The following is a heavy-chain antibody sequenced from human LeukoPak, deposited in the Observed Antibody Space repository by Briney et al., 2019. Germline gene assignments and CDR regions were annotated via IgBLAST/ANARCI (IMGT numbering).Heavy chain of an antibody. CDR2: ISDSGGST. V-gene: IGHV3-23*01. D-gene: IGHD3-3*01. J-gene: IGHJ6*03. CDR1: GFTFSSYG. Sequence: PGGSLRLSCAASGFTFSSYGMSWVRQAPGKGLEWVSAISDSGGSTYYVDSVKGRFTISRDNSKNTLYVQMSSLRAEDTAVYYCAKVATNDFWSGYSYYCYIDVWGKGTTVTVSS. CDR3: AKVATNDFWSGYSYYCYIDV.